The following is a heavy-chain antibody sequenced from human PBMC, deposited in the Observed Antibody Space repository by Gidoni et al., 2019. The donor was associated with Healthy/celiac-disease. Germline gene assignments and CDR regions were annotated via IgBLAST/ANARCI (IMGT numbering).Heavy chain of an antibody. CDR3: AKGLVYFDY. Sequence: EVQLLESGGGLVEPGGSLRLSCAASGFTFSSSALSWVRQAPGKGLEWVSSISGSGGSTYSAASVKGRFTMSRDNSKNTLYLQLNSLRAEDTAVYYCAKGLVYFDYWGQGTLVTVSS. CDR2: ISGSGGST. D-gene: IGHD2-2*01. J-gene: IGHJ4*02. CDR1: GFTFSSSA. V-gene: IGHV3-23*01.